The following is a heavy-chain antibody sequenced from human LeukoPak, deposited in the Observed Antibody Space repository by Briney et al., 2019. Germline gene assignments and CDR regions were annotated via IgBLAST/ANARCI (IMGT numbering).Heavy chain of an antibody. V-gene: IGHV4-34*01. CDR1: GGSFSGYY. CDR2: INHSGST. J-gene: IGHJ6*02. Sequence: SETLSLTCAVYGGSFSGYYWSWIRQPPGKGLEWIGEINHSGSTNYNPSLKSRVTISVDTSKNQFSLKLSSVTAADTAVYYCARVPVWFGEFNLYYYYYGMDVWGQGTTVTVSS. CDR3: ARVPVWFGEFNLYYYYYGMDV. D-gene: IGHD3-10*01.